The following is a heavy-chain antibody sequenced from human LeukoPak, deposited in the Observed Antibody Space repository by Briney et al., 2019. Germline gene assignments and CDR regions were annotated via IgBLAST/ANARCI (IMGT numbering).Heavy chain of an antibody. CDR3: VKDKYPVVVAATPDH. CDR1: GFTFSNYA. V-gene: IGHV3-64D*09. J-gene: IGHJ4*02. Sequence: PGGSLRLSCSASGFTFSNYAMHWVRQAPGKGLEYVSDISSNGGITYYADSVKGRFTVSRDNSKNMLYLQMNSLRAEDTAVYYCVKDKYPVVVAATPDHWGQGILVTVSS. CDR2: ISSNGGIT. D-gene: IGHD2-15*01.